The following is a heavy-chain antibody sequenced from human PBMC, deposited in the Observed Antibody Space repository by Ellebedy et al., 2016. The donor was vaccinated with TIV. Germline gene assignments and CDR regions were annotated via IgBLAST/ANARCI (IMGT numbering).Heavy chain of an antibody. J-gene: IGHJ6*02. V-gene: IGHV4-31*03. D-gene: IGHD2-8*02. CDR1: GGSISSSGFY. CDR2: IYYSGST. CDR3: ARDPGGMDV. Sequence: SETLSLTXTVSGGSISSSGFYWGWIRQHPGKGPEWIGYIYYSGSTYYNPSLKSRVTISVDTSKNQFSLKLSSVTAADTAVYYCARDPGGMDVWGQGTTVTVSS.